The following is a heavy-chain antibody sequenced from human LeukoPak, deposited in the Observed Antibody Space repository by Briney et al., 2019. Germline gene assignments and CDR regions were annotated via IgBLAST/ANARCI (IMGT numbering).Heavy chain of an antibody. CDR3: ERGRYSSNWADQRDLDY. CDR1: GFSVSSNSIT. CDR2: TYGGSRWYN. D-gene: IGHD6-13*01. Sequence: QSLSLTCAISGFSVSSNSITWDWIGQAPSRGLEWMIRTYGGSRWYNDYTESAKSRITINPDTSKNQFSLQKNSVTPEDTAVYYCERGRYSSNWADQRDLDYWGQGTLVTVSS. J-gene: IGHJ4*02. V-gene: IGHV6-1*01.